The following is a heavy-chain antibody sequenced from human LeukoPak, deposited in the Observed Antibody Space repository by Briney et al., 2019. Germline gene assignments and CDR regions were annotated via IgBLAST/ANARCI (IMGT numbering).Heavy chain of an antibody. CDR1: GFTFSSYG. Sequence: PGGSPRLSCAPSGFTFSSYGMHRVRQAPDKGLERAAVISYDGSNKYYADSVKGRFTISRDNSKNTLYLQMNSLRAEDTAVYYCAKDPYSSGWYGMDVWGKGTTVTVSS. D-gene: IGHD6-19*01. CDR3: AKDPYSSGWYGMDV. J-gene: IGHJ6*04. V-gene: IGHV3-30*18. CDR2: ISYDGSNK.